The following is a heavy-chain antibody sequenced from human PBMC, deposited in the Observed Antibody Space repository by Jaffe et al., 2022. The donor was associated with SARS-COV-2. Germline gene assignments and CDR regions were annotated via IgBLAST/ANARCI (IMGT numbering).Heavy chain of an antibody. J-gene: IGHJ3*02. CDR2: IIPISGST. V-gene: IGHV1-69*01. CDR3: ARDGGGFGGFDI. CDR1: GGTFSSFA. Sequence: QVQLVQSGAEVKKPGSSVKVSCKASGGTFSSFAINWVRQAPGQGLEWMGGIIPISGSTNYAQKFQGRVTITADESTSTAYMELSSLRSEDTAVFYCARDGGGFGGFDIWGQGTMVIVSS. D-gene: IGHD2-15*01.